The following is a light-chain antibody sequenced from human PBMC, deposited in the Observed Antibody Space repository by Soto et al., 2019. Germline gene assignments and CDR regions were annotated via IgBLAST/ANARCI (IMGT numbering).Light chain of an antibody. J-gene: IGKJ1*01. CDR3: QQHHTYPRT. Sequence: DIQMTQSPSSLSASVGDRVTMTCRASQGIGSDLGWYQQTPGKAPKRLIYAASTLQTVVPSRFSGSGSGTEFTLTITSLQPEDFATYYCQQHHTYPRTFGQGTKVDIK. CDR2: AAS. V-gene: IGKV1-17*01. CDR1: QGIGSD.